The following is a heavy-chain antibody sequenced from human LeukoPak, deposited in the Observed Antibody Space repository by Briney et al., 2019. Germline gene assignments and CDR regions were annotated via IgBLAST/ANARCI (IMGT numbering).Heavy chain of an antibody. CDR2: INWNSGSI. V-gene: IGHV3-9*01. J-gene: IGHJ4*02. CDR1: GFTFDDYA. Sequence: GGSLRLSCAASGFTFDDYAMHWVRQAPGKGLEWVSGINWNSGSIGYADSVKGRFTISRDNAKKSLYLQMNSLRPEDTALYYCAQDMRLDLRFSFDYWGQGTLVTVSS. CDR3: AQDMRLDLRFSFDY. D-gene: IGHD1-7*01.